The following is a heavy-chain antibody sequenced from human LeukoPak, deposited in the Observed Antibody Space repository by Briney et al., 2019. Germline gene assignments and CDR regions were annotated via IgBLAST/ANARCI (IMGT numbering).Heavy chain of an antibody. J-gene: IGHJ4*02. CDR1: GYSFTSNW. V-gene: IGHV5-51*01. CDR3: ASTIAAAEYHFDY. D-gene: IGHD6-13*01. Sequence: GESLKISCKGSGYSFTSNWIGWVRQMPGKGLEWMGIIYPSDSDTTYSPSFQGQVTFSADTSISTAYLQWSSLKASDTAMYYCASTIAAAEYHFDYWGQGTLVTVSS. CDR2: IYPSDSDT.